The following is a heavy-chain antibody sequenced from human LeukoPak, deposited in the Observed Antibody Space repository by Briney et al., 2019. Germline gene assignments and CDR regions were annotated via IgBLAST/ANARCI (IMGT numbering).Heavy chain of an antibody. CDR1: GGSISSGGYS. CDR2: IYHSGST. CDR3: ASLYGDYLDY. J-gene: IGHJ4*02. Sequence: PSQTLSLTCAVSGGSISSGGYSWSWIRQPPGKGLEWIGSIYHSGSTYYNPSLKSRVTISVDTSKNQFSLKLSSVTAADTAVYYCASLYGDYLDYWGQGTLVTVSS. V-gene: IGHV4-30-2*03. D-gene: IGHD4-17*01.